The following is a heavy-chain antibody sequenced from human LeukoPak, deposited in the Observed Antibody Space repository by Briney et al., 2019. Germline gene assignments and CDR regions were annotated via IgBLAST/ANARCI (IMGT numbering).Heavy chain of an antibody. CDR1: GGSISSYY. J-gene: IGHJ5*02. V-gene: IGHV4-59*01. CDR2: IYYSGST. CDR3: ARVQYYYGSGTSWFDP. Sequence: SETLSLTCTVSGGSISSYYWSWIRQPPGKGLGWIGYIYYSGSTDYNPSLKSRVTISVDTSKNQFSLKLSSVTAADTAVYYCARVQYYYGSGTSWFDPWGQGTLVTVSS. D-gene: IGHD3-10*01.